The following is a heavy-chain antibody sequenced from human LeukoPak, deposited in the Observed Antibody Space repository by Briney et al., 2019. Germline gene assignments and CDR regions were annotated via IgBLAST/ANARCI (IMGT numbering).Heavy chain of an antibody. CDR1: GFTFSSYS. V-gene: IGHV3-21*01. CDR2: ISSSSSYI. J-gene: IGHJ4*02. Sequence: GGSLRLSCAASGFTFSSYSMNWVRQAPGKGLEWVSSISSSSSYIYYADSVKGRFTISRDNAKNSLYLQMNSLRAEDTAVYYCARLVGATGIVDYWGQGTLVTASS. D-gene: IGHD1-26*01. CDR3: ARLVGATGIVDY.